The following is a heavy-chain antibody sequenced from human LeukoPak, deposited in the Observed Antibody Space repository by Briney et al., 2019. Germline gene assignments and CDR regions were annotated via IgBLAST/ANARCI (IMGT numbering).Heavy chain of an antibody. CDR2: INPSGGST. CDR3: ARDMAEEEMASHFDY. Sequence: ASVKVSCTASGYTFTSYYMHWVRQAPGQGLEWMGIINPSGGSTSYAQKFQGRVTMTRDTSTSTVYMELSSLRSEDTAVYYCARDMAEEEMASHFDYWGQGTLVTVSS. J-gene: IGHJ4*02. D-gene: IGHD5-24*01. V-gene: IGHV1-46*01. CDR1: GYTFTSYY.